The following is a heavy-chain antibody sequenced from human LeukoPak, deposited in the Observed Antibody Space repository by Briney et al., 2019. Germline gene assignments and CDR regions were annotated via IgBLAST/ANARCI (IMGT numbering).Heavy chain of an antibody. CDR3: ARRGYSDYPLCCFEF. CDR2: ISGSSSYT. D-gene: IGHD5-12*01. CDR1: GFTFSDYY. J-gene: IGHJ4*02. Sequence: GGSLRLSHPASGFTFSDYYINWVRQAPGKGLEWVSYISGSSSYTNYVDSVKGRFTISRDNAKNLLYLQMNSLRAEDTAVYFGARRGYSDYPLCCFEFWGQGTLVTVSS. V-gene: IGHV3-11*06.